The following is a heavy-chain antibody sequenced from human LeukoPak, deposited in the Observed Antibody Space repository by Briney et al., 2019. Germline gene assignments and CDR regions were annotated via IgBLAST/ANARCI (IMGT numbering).Heavy chain of an antibody. CDR2: IRYDGSNK. J-gene: IGHJ1*01. CDR3: AKDKGSSRRNANFHH. V-gene: IGHV3-30*02. Sequence: GGSLRLSCAASGFTFSSYGMHWVRQAPGKGLEWVAFIRYDGSNKYYADSVKGRFTISRDNSKNTLYLQMNSLRAEDTALYYCAKDKGSSRRNANFHHWGQGTLVTVSS. D-gene: IGHD6-13*01. CDR1: GFTFSSYG.